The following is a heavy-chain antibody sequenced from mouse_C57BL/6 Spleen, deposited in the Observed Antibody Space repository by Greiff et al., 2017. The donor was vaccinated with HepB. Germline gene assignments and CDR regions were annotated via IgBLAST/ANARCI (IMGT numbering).Heavy chain of an antibody. CDR2: IDPSDSYT. Sequence: QVQLKQPGAELVKPGASVKLSCKASGYTFTSYWMQWVKQRPGQGLEWIGEIDPSDSYTNYNQKFKGKATLTVDTSSSTAYMQLSSLTSEDSAVYYCARLITTDWFAYWGQGTLVTVSA. CDR1: GYTFTSYW. D-gene: IGHD1-1*01. CDR3: ARLITTDWFAY. V-gene: IGHV1-50*01. J-gene: IGHJ3*01.